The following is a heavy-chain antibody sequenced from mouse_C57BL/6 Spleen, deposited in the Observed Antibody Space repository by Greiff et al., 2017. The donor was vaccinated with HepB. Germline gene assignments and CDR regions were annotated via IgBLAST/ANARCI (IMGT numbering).Heavy chain of an antibody. CDR2: INPGSGGT. CDR3: AVGGLRVTTYAMDY. J-gene: IGHJ4*01. D-gene: IGHD2-2*01. CDR1: GYAFTNYL. Sequence: VQLQQSGAELVRPGTSVKVSCKASGYAFTNYLIEWVKQRPGQGLEWIGVINPGSGGTNYNEKFKGKATLTADKSSSTAYMQLSRLTSEDSAVYFCAVGGLRVTTYAMDYWGQGTSVTVSS. V-gene: IGHV1-54*01.